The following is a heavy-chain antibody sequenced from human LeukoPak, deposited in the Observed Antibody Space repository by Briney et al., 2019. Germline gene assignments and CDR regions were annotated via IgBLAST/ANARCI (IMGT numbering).Heavy chain of an antibody. D-gene: IGHD3-10*01. Sequence: SETLSLTCTVSGYSISSGYYWGWIRQPPGKGLEWVGSIYHSGSTYYNPSLKTRATISVPPCQPQLPLKLTAVAAAHTAVYYCARDLITMVRGSPDDAFDIWGQGTMVTVSS. CDR3: ARDLITMVRGSPDDAFDI. J-gene: IGHJ3*02. CDR2: IYHSGST. V-gene: IGHV4-38-2*02. CDR1: GYSISSGYY.